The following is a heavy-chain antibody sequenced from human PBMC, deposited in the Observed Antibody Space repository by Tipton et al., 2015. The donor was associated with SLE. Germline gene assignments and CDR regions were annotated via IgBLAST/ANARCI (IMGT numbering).Heavy chain of an antibody. CDR3: AIVVVPAATAFDI. D-gene: IGHD2-2*01. CDR1: GGSISSGDYY. Sequence: LSCTVSGGSISSGDYYWSWIRQPPGKGLEWIGSIYHSGSTYYNPSLKSRVTISVDTSKNQFSLKLSSVTAADTAVYYCAIVVVPAATAFDIWGQGTMVTVSS. J-gene: IGHJ3*02. CDR2: IYHSGST. V-gene: IGHV4-39*07.